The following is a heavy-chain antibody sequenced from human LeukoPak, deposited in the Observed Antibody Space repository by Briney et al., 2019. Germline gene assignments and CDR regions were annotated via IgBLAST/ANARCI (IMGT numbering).Heavy chain of an antibody. CDR1: VYTYTSYD. CDR2: MNPNSGNT. CDR3: ARGRRQQQLRNWFDP. D-gene: IGHD6-13*01. V-gene: IGHV1-8*01. Sequence: GASVKVSCKSSVYTYTSYDINWVRQATGQGREGMGWMNPNSGNTGYAQKFQGRATMTRNTSISTAYMELSSLRSEDTAVYYCARGRRQQQLRNWFDPWGQGTLVTVSS. J-gene: IGHJ5*02.